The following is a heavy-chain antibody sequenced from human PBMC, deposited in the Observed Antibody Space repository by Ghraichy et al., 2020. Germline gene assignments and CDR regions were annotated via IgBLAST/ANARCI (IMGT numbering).Heavy chain of an antibody. CDR2: IIPIFGTA. V-gene: IGHV1-69*05. CDR1: GGTFSSYA. D-gene: IGHD3-10*01. J-gene: IGHJ4*02. Sequence: SVKVSCKASGGTFSSYAISWVRQAPGQGLEWMGGIIPIFGTANYAQKFQGRVTITTDESTSTAYMELSSLRSEDTAVYYCARVPPPSYYYGSGSYYDGYYFDYWGQGTLVTVSS. CDR3: ARVPPPSYYYGSGSYYDGYYFDY.